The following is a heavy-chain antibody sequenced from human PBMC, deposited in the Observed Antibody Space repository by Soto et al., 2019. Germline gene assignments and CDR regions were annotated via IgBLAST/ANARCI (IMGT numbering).Heavy chain of an antibody. D-gene: IGHD3-9*01. CDR3: ARDYDILTGPEP. Sequence: GGSLRLSCAASGFTFSSYAMHWVRQAPGKGLEWVAVISYDGSNKYYADSVKGRFTISRDNSKNTLYLQMNSLRAEDTAVYYCARDYDILTGPEPWGQGTLVTVSS. CDR2: ISYDGSNK. V-gene: IGHV3-30-3*01. CDR1: GFTFSSYA. J-gene: IGHJ5*02.